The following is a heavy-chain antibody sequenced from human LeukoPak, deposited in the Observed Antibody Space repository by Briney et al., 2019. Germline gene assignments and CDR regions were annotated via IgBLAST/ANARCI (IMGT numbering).Heavy chain of an antibody. V-gene: IGHV3-64*04. D-gene: IGHD3-22*01. CDR1: GFTFSSYA. CDR2: ISSNGGST. J-gene: IGHJ4*02. Sequence: PGGSLRLSCSASGFTFSSYAMHWVRQAPGKGLEYVSAISSNGGSTYYADSVKGRFTISRDNSKSTLYLQMNSLRAEDTAVYYCAKEYDSSGYYQTDYWGQGTLVTVSS. CDR3: AKEYDSSGYYQTDY.